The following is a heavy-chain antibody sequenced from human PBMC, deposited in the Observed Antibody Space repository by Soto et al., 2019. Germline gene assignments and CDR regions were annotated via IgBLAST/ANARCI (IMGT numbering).Heavy chain of an antibody. V-gene: IGHV1-69*01. J-gene: IGHJ6*02. CDR3: ARDGDYYDSSGFQRDYHYYGMDV. Sequence: QVQVVQSGAEVKKPGSSVKVSCQASGGSFSDYAISWVRQAPGQGLEWMGGIIPMLGIADNAQKFQGRVIITADEYTSKVYMELSSLRSEDTAVYYCARDGDYYDSSGFQRDYHYYGMDVWGQGTTVTVAS. CDR2: IIPMLGIA. CDR1: GGSFSDYA. D-gene: IGHD3-22*01.